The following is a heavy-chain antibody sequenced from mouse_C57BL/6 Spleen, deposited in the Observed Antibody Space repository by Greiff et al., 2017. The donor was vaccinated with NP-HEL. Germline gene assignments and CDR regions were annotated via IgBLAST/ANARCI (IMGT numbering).Heavy chain of an antibody. V-gene: IGHV5-17*01. Sequence: DVHLVESGGGLVKPGGSLKLSCAASGFTFSDYGMHWVRQAPEKGLEWVAYISSGSSTIYYADTVKGRCTISRDNAKNTLFLQMTSLRSEDTAMYYCGVRGSRYAMDYWGQGTSVTVSS. J-gene: IGHJ4*01. CDR3: GVRGSRYAMDY. D-gene: IGHD1-1*01. CDR1: GFTFSDYG. CDR2: ISSGSSTI.